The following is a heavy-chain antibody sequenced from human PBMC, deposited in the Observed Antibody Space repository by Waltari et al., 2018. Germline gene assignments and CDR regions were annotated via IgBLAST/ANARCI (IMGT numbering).Heavy chain of an antibody. CDR1: GFTFSSYW. CDR3: ARVVAATRGFDAFDI. CDR2: IKQDGSEK. J-gene: IGHJ3*02. Sequence: EVQLVESGGGLVQPGGSLRLSCAASGFTFSSYWMSWVRQAPGKGLEWVANIKQDGSEKSYVDSVKGRFTISRDNAKNSLYLQMNSLRAEDTAVYYCARVVAATRGFDAFDIWGQGTMVTVSS. D-gene: IGHD2-15*01. V-gene: IGHV3-7*04.